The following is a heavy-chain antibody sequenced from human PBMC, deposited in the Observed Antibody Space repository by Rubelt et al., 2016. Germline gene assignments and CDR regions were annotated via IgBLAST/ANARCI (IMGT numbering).Heavy chain of an antibody. Sequence: SGGSISSGGYSWSWIRQPPGKGLEWIGYIYYSGSTYYNPSHKSRVTISVDTSKNQFSLKLSSVTAADTAVYYCARDRRGYCGAIDYWGQGTLVTVSS. D-gene: IGHD2-15*01. CDR2: IYYSGST. V-gene: IGHV4-30-4*07. CDR1: GGSISSGGYS. J-gene: IGHJ4*02. CDR3: ARDRRGYCGAIDY.